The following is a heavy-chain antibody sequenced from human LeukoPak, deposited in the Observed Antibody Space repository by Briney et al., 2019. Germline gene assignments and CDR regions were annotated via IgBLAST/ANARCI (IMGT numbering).Heavy chain of an antibody. CDR1: GFTFSSYA. CDR3: ARDSDYYYYGMDV. V-gene: IGHV3-30-3*01. Sequence: PGGPLRLSCAASGFTFSSYALHWVRQAPGKGLERVAVISYDGSNKYYADSVKGRFTISRDNSKNTLYLQMNSLRAEDTAVYYCARDSDYYYYGMDVWGQGTTVTVSS. J-gene: IGHJ6*02. CDR2: ISYDGSNK.